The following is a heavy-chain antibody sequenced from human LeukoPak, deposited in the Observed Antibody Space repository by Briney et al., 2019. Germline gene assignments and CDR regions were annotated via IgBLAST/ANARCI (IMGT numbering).Heavy chain of an antibody. Sequence: GRSLRLSCAASGFTFDDYAMHWVRQAPGKGLEWASGISWNSGSIGYADSVKGRFTISRDNAKNSLYLQMNSLRAEDMALYYCAKANYYDSSGYFDYWGQGTLVTVSS. CDR1: GFTFDDYA. CDR2: ISWNSGSI. J-gene: IGHJ4*02. CDR3: AKANYYDSSGYFDY. V-gene: IGHV3-9*03. D-gene: IGHD3-22*01.